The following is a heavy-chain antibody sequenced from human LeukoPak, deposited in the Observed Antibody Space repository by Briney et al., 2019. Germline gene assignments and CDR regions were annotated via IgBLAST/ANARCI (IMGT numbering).Heavy chain of an antibody. CDR2: INHSGST. D-gene: IGHD3-10*01. Sequence: PSETLSLTCAVYGGSFSGYYWSWIRQPPGKGLEWIGEINHSGSTNYNPSLKSRVTISVDTSKNQFSLKLSSVTAADTAVYYCARAGPRQRITMVRGVIKDGDWFDPWGQGTLVTVSS. CDR3: ARAGPRQRITMVRGVIKDGDWFDP. V-gene: IGHV4-34*01. CDR1: GGSFSGYY. J-gene: IGHJ5*02.